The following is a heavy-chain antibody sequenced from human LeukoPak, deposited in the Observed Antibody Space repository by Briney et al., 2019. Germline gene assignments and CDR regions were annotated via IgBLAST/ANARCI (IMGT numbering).Heavy chain of an antibody. D-gene: IGHD3-22*01. CDR2: INHSGST. J-gene: IGHJ5*02. Sequence: SETLSLTCAVYGGSFSGYQWRWLRQPPGKGLEWIGEINHSGSTNYNPSLKSRVNISVDTSKNQFSLKLSSVTAADTAVYYCARTSIYYDSSGYRSWGQGTLVTVSS. CDR1: GGSFSGYQ. V-gene: IGHV4-34*01. CDR3: ARTSIYYDSSGYRS.